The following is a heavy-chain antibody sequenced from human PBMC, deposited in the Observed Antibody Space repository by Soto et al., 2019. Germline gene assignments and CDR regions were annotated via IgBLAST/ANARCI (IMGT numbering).Heavy chain of an antibody. CDR2: ISYDGSNK. CDR3: AKDRMVHPEYYFDY. V-gene: IGHV3-30*18. D-gene: IGHD2-8*01. J-gene: IGHJ4*02. CDR1: GFTFSSYG. Sequence: QVQLVESGGGVVQPGRSLRLSCAASGFTFSSYGMHWVRQAPGKGLEWVAVISYDGSNKYYVDSVKGRFTISRDNSKNTLYLQMNSLRAEDTAVYYCAKDRMVHPEYYFDYWGQGTLVTVSS.